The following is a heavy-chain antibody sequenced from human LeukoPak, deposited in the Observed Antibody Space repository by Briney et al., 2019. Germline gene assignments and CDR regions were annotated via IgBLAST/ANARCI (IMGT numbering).Heavy chain of an antibody. V-gene: IGHV4-30-4*08. D-gene: IGHD2-21*02. J-gene: IGHJ4*02. Sequence: SETLSLTCNVSGDSITSDHYWSWIRQPPGQGLEWIGYIYHSGYTYLSPSLKSRIIISVSTPNNQFSLKLRSVAVADTAVYYCARVACDSGYCNVDYWGQGTLVTVSS. CDR1: GDSITSDHY. CDR2: IYHSGYT. CDR3: ARVACDSGYCNVDY.